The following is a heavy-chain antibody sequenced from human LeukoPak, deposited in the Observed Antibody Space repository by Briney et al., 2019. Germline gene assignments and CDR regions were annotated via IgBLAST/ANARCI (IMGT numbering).Heavy chain of an antibody. V-gene: IGHV3-23*01. CDR3: AKDQDIVVVVAAKGGYFDY. CDR2: ISGSGGST. D-gene: IGHD2-15*01. Sequence: PGGSLRLSCAASGFTFSSYAMSWVRQAPGKGLEWVSAISGSGGSTYYADSVKGRFTISRDNSKNTLYLQMNSLRAEDTAVYYCAKDQDIVVVVAAKGGYFDYWGQGTLVTVSS. J-gene: IGHJ4*02. CDR1: GFTFSSYA.